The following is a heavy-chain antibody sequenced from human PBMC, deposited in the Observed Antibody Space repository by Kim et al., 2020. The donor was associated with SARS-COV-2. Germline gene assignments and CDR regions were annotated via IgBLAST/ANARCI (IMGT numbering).Heavy chain of an antibody. CDR2: IYYTGDDT. D-gene: IGHD2-2*01. V-gene: IGHV4-59*13. Sequence: SETLSLTCSVSGDSINSYYWSWIRQPPGGGLEWIGQIYYTGDDTNYNPTLKSRVTMSVDTSKNQFSLKLRSVTAADTAVYYCARLFVVVPAGIVLFDPWGQGTLVTVSS. CDR1: GDSINSYY. CDR3: ARLFVVVPAGIVLFDP. J-gene: IGHJ5*02.